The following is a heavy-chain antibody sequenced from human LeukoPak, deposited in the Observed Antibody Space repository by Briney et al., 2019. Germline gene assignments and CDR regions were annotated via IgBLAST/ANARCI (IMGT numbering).Heavy chain of an antibody. Sequence: PSETLSLTCTVSGGYISSYYRSWIRQPPGKGLEWIGYIYYSGSTNYNPSLKSRVTISVDTSKNQFSLKLSSVTAADTAVYYCARDLPDGGYYGMDVWGQGTTVTVSS. CDR2: IYYSGST. CDR1: GGYISSYY. D-gene: IGHD3-10*01. J-gene: IGHJ6*02. V-gene: IGHV4-59*01. CDR3: ARDLPDGGYYGMDV.